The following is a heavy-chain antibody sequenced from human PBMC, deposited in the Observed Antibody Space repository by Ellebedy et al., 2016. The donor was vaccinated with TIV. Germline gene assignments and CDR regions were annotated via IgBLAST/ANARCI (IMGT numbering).Heavy chain of an antibody. CDR3: ARVTANNWFDV. CDR2: MNPGNGET. Sequence: AASVQVSCKTSAYTFITYDIMWMRHVNGQGLAWMGLMNPGNGETGYAQKFQGRVTMTSEIATGTAYMGLRGLRSEDTAVYYCARVTANNWFDVWGQGTLVTVSS. V-gene: IGHV1-8*01. J-gene: IGHJ5*02. CDR1: AYTFITYD. D-gene: IGHD2-21*02.